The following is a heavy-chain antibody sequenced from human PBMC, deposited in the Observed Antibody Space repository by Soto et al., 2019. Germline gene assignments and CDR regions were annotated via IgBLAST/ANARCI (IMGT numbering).Heavy chain of an antibody. D-gene: IGHD2-2*01. J-gene: IGHJ6*03. CDR3: ARDPRYCGSTSCSYYMDV. CDR1: GYTFTGYY. CDR2: INPNSGGT. Sequence: ASVKVSCKASGYTFTGYYMHWVRQAPGQGLEWMGWINPNSGGTNYAQKFQGWVTMTRDTSISTAYMELSRLRSDDTAVYYCARDPRYCGSTSCSYYMDVWGKGTTVTVSS. V-gene: IGHV1-2*04.